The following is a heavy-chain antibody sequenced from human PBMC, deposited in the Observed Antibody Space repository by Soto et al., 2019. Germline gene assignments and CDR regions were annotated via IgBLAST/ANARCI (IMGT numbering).Heavy chain of an antibody. Sequence: ASVKVSCKASGYTFTGYYMHWVRQAPGQGLEWMGWINPNSGGTNYAQRFQGRVTMTRDTSISTAYMELSRLRSGDTAVYYCAREGYPSSDYYGMDVWGQGTTVTVSS. J-gene: IGHJ6*02. V-gene: IGHV1-2*02. CDR3: AREGYPSSDYYGMDV. D-gene: IGHD5-12*01. CDR1: GYTFTGYY. CDR2: INPNSGGT.